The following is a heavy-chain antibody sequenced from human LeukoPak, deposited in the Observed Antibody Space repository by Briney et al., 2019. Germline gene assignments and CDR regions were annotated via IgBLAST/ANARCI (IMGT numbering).Heavy chain of an antibody. J-gene: IGHJ4*02. Sequence: KPGGSLRLSCAASGFTFSNYNMNWVRHAPGKGLEWVSSISSSNNYIYYADSVKGRFTISRDNAKNSLYLQMNSLRAEDTAVYYCARRSPNYYFDYWGQGTPVTVSS. V-gene: IGHV3-21*01. CDR2: ISSSNNYI. CDR1: GFTFSNYN. CDR3: ARRSPNYYFDY.